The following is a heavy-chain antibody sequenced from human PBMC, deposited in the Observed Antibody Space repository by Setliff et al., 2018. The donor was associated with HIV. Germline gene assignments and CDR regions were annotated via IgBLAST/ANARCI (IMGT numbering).Heavy chain of an antibody. Sequence: SVKVSCKTSGGTFSSYGISWVRQAPGQGLEWMGGIIPMLGTGFYAQKFQGRVTITTDESRSTAYMELSSLSSEDTAVFYCARVGHSSSYHYYGMDVWGQGTTVTVSS. CDR3: ARVGHSSSYHYYGMDV. V-gene: IGHV1-69*05. CDR2: IIPMLGTG. D-gene: IGHD6-13*01. J-gene: IGHJ6*02. CDR1: GGTFSSYG.